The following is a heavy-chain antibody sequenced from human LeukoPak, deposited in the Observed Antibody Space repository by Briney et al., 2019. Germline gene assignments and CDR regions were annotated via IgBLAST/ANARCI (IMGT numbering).Heavy chain of an antibody. CDR2: IIPIFGTA. CDR3: ARRASSGWGNPLDY. D-gene: IGHD6-19*01. V-gene: IGHV1-69*13. CDR1: GGTFSSYA. J-gene: IGHJ4*02. Sequence: GASVKVSCKASGGTFSSYAISWVRQAPGQGLEWMGGIIPIFGTANYAQKFQGRVTITADESTSTAYMELSSLRSEDTAVYYCARRASSGWGNPLDYWGQGTLVTVSS.